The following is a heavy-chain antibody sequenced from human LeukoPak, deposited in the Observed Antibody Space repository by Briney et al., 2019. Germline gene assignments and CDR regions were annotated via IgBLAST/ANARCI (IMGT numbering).Heavy chain of an antibody. V-gene: IGHV3-11*01. D-gene: IGHD2-15*01. CDR3: ARVLRYCSGGNCYSGGLGYMDV. CDR2: ISRSGSTK. CDR1: GFTFSDYN. J-gene: IGHJ6*03. Sequence: PGGSLRLSCAASGFTFSDYNMRWIRQAPGKGLEWVSSISRSGSTKYYADSVKGRFTISRDNAKNSLFLQMNSLRAEDTAVYYCARVLRYCSGGNCYSGGLGYMDVWGKGTTVTISS.